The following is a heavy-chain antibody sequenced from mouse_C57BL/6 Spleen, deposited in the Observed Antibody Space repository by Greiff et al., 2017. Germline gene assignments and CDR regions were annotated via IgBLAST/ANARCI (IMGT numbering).Heavy chain of an antibody. CDR3: AKELLPYYFDY. J-gene: IGHJ2*01. D-gene: IGHD1-1*01. CDR2: INPNNGGT. Sequence: VQLQQSGPELVKPGASVKMSCKASGYTFTDYNMHWVKQSHGKSLEWIGYINPNNGGTSYNQKFKGQATLTVNKSSSTAYMELRSLTSEDSAVYYCAKELLPYYFDYWGQGTTLTVSS. V-gene: IGHV1-22*01. CDR1: GYTFTDYN.